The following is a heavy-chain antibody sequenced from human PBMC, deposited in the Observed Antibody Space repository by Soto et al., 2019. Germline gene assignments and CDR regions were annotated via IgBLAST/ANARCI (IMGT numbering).Heavy chain of an antibody. CDR1: GYTFTSYG. D-gene: IGHD2-2*01. CDR3: ARCPSGIVVVPAAVYGMDV. V-gene: IGHV1-18*01. J-gene: IGHJ6*02. Sequence: QVQLVQSGAEVKKPGASVKVSCKASGYTFTSYGISWVRQAPGQGLEWMGWISAYNGNTNYAQKLQGRVTMTTDTATSTAYMELRSLRSDDTAVYYCARCPSGIVVVPAAVYGMDVWGQGTTVTVSS. CDR2: ISAYNGNT.